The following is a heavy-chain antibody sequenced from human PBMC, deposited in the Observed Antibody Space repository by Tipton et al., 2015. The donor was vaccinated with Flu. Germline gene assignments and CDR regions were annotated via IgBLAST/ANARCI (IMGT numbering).Heavy chain of an antibody. D-gene: IGHD4-11*01. CDR2: VSRTGST. CDR3: ARRDYGNYLSDPKSWFVP. V-gene: IGHV4-38-2*01. Sequence: TLSLTCAVSGDSISSDSYRAWIRRFPGKGLEWIGTVSRTGSTIYNPSLKSRVTISIDTSKNQFSLNMRSLTAADMAVDYCARRDYGNYLSDPKSWFVPWGQGALFAVSS. J-gene: IGHJ5*02. CDR1: GDSISSDSY.